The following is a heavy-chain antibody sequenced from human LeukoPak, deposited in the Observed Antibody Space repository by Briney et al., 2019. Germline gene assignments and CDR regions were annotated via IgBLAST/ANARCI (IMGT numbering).Heavy chain of an antibody. Sequence: SETLSLTCTVSGGSISSYYWSWIRQPAGKGLEWIGRIHASGSTDYNPSLESRATMSVDTSKSQFSLRLSSVTAADTAVYYCAREGSMTARPFVSIDYWGQGTLVTVSS. CDR3: AREGSMTARPFVSIDY. CDR2: IHASGST. V-gene: IGHV4-4*07. J-gene: IGHJ4*02. CDR1: GGSISSYY. D-gene: IGHD6-6*01.